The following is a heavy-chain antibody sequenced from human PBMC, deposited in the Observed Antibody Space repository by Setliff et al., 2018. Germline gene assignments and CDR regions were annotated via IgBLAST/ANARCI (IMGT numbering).Heavy chain of an antibody. CDR3: AKRGPYCSGGTCHYYFDY. CDR1: GFTFSNYA. Sequence: GGSLRLSCAASGFTFSNYALSWVRQAPGKGLEWVSAISDSGGSTYYADSVKGRFTISRDNSKNTVYLEMNSLRAEDTAVYYCAKRGPYCSGGTCHYYFDYWGQGTLVTVSS. V-gene: IGHV3-23*01. CDR2: ISDSGGST. J-gene: IGHJ4*02. D-gene: IGHD2-15*01.